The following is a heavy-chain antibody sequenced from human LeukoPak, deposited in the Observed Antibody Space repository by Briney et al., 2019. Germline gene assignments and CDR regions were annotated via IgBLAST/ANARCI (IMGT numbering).Heavy chain of an antibody. CDR1: GGTFSSYG. V-gene: IGHV1-18*01. Sequence: ASVKVSCKASGGTFSSYGISWVRQAPGQGLEWMGWISAYNGNTNYAQKLQGRVTMTTDTSTSTAYMELRSLRSDDTAVYYCASRTLHGGYVLPDYWGQGTLVTVSS. J-gene: IGHJ4*02. CDR2: ISAYNGNT. D-gene: IGHD5-12*01. CDR3: ASRTLHGGYVLPDY.